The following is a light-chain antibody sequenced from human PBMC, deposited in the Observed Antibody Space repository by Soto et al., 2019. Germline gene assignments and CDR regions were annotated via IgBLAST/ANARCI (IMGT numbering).Light chain of an antibody. V-gene: IGLV2-14*01. Sequence: QSVLTQPASVSGSPGQSITISCTGTSGDVGGSNSVSWYQHHPGKAPKLMIYDVNNRPSGVSNRFSGSKSGNTASLTIAGLPPDDEADYYCSSYTSVSTLVFGGGTKLTVL. CDR1: SGDVGGSNS. CDR3: SSYTSVSTLV. CDR2: DVN. J-gene: IGLJ3*02.